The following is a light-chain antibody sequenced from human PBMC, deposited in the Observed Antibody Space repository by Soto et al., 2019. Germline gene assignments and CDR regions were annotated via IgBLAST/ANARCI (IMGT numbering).Light chain of an antibody. Sequence: QSALTQPASVSGSPGQSITISCTGTSSDVGDSKYVSWYQQHTGKAPKLMIYEVTNRPSGVSSRFAGSKSGNTASLTISELQAEDEADYYSSSYTFIFGRGTQLTVL. V-gene: IGLV2-14*01. J-gene: IGLJ2*01. CDR1: SSDVGDSKY. CDR2: EVT. CDR3: SSYTFI.